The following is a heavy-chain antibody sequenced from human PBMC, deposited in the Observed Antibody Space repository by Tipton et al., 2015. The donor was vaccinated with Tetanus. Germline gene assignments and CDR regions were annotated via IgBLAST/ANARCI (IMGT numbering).Heavy chain of an antibody. J-gene: IGHJ4*02. D-gene: IGHD6-6*01. CDR2: IIPIFGTA. V-gene: IGHV1-69*06. CDR1: GGTFSSYA. Sequence: QSGPEVKKPGSSVKVSCKASGGTFSSYAISWVRQAPGQGLEWMGGIIPIFGTANYAQKFQGRVTITADKSTSTAYMELSSLRSEDTAVYYCAKPSYLCITTRQSGVCYFDKWGQGTLVTVSS. CDR3: AKPSYLCITTRQSGVCYFDK.